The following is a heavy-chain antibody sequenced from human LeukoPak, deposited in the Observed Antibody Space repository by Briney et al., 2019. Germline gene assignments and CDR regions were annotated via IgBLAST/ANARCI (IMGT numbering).Heavy chain of an antibody. Sequence: GGSLRLSCVASGFTFRNYAMSWVRQSPGKGLEWISTISNDGVYTFHADSVKGRLTISRDNSKNTLYLQMDSLRAEDTAIYYCAKGSSGGRPYYFDYWGQGTLVAVSS. V-gene: IGHV3-23*01. CDR3: AKGSSGGRPYYFDY. D-gene: IGHD3-22*01. CDR1: GFTFRNYA. J-gene: IGHJ4*02. CDR2: ISNDGVYT.